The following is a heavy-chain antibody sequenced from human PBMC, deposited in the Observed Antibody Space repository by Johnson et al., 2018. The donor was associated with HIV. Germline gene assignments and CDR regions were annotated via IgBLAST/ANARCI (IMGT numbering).Heavy chain of an antibody. CDR2: IYSGDTT. J-gene: IGHJ3*02. D-gene: IGHD2-15*01. V-gene: IGHV3-66*01. Sequence: VQLVESGGGVVQPGKSLTLSCVASGLSFSNFGIHWVRQAPGKGLEWVSVIYSGDTTYYADSVKDRFTISRDNSKNTLYLQMKSLRVEDTAVYYCARVVVVVATVRVGAFDIWGQGTMVTVSS. CDR3: ARVVVVVATVRVGAFDI. CDR1: GLSFSNFG.